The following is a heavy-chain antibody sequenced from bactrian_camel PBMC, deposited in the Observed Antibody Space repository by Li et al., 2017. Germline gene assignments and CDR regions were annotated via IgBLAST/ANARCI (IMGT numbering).Heavy chain of an antibody. CDR3: VTDERLPRIN. Sequence: HVQLVESGGGSALTGGSLRLSCAASGFIFSRYAMGWVRQAPGKGLEWVSDINAYDVTYYADSVKGRFTVSRDNGKNSVFLQMNNLKSEDTGQYYCVTDERLPRINWGQGTQVTVS. V-gene: IGHV3S9*01. CDR2: INAYDVT. J-gene: IGHJ4*01. D-gene: IGHD4*01. CDR1: GFIFSRYA.